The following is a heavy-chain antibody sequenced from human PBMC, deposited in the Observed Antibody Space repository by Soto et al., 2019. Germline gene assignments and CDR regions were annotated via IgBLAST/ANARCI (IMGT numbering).Heavy chain of an antibody. V-gene: IGHV4-4*02. CDR3: ARMNRDYYYYGMDV. CDR1: GDSISSSKW. CDR2: IDHNGVA. Sequence: QMQLQESGPGLVKPSGTLSLTCGVSGDSISSSKWWTWVRQTPEKGLEWIGKIDHNGVANYNPSLEGRVTISKDNSQNQIFLKVTSVTAADSAVYYCARMNRDYYYYGMDVWGQGATVTVSS. J-gene: IGHJ6*02.